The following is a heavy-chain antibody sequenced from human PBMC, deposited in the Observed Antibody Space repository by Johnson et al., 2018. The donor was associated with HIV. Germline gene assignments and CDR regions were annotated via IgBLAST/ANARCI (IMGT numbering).Heavy chain of an antibody. Sequence: QVQLVESGGGVVQPGRSLRLSCAASGFIFSSYAMHWVRQAPGKGLEWVAVISHDGNNKYYADSVKGRFTISSDIFKNTLYLQMNSLRAEDTAVYYCARASSIAARGADALDIWGPGTMVTVSS. CDR3: ARASSIAARGADALDI. J-gene: IGHJ3*02. V-gene: IGHV3-30*04. CDR1: GFIFSSYA. CDR2: ISHDGNNK. D-gene: IGHD6-6*01.